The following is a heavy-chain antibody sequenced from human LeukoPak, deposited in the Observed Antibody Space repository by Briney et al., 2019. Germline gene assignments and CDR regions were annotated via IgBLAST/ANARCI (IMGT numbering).Heavy chain of an antibody. CDR3: ARDQYYDFWSGYYLFDY. Sequence: GGSLRLSCAASGFTFSNYNMNWVRQAPGKGLEWVSSITTTSSYIYYADSVKGRFTISRDNAKNSLYLQMNSLRAEDTAVYYCARDQYYDFWSGYYLFDYWGQGTLVTVSS. CDR2: ITTTSSYI. CDR1: GFTFSNYN. D-gene: IGHD3-3*01. J-gene: IGHJ4*02. V-gene: IGHV3-21*01.